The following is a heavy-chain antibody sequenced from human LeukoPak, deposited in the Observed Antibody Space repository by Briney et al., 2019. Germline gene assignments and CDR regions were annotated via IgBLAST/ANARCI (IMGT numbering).Heavy chain of an antibody. CDR2: ISGSGGST. CDR3: AKHTQGPLYYYMDV. CDR1: GFTFSNYA. J-gene: IGHJ6*03. V-gene: IGHV3-23*01. Sequence: GGSLRLSCAASGFTFSNYAMSWVRQAPGKGLEWVSAISGSGGSTYYADSVKGRFTISRDNSKNTLYLQVNSLRAEDTAVYYCAKHTQGPLYYYMDVWGKGTTVTVSS.